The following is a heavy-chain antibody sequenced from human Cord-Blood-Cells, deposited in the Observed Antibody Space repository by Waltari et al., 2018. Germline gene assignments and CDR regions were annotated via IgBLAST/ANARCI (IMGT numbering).Heavy chain of an antibody. D-gene: IGHD3-16*01. Sequence: QVQLVQSGAEVKKPGASVKVSCKASGYTFTSYDINWVRQATGQGLEWMRWMNPNSGNTGYAQKFQGRVTITRNTSISTAYMELSSLRSEDTAVYYCERGRLQGGGSYWYFELWGRGTLVTVSS. J-gene: IGHJ2*01. CDR3: ERGRLQGGGSYWYFEL. V-gene: IGHV1-8*03. CDR1: GYTFTSYD. CDR2: MNPNSGNT.